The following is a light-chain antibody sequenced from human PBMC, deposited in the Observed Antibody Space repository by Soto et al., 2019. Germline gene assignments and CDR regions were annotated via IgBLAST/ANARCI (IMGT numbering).Light chain of an antibody. CDR3: QQLNTYPIT. Sequence: IQLTQSPSSLSASVGDRVTITCRASHGISSYLDWYQQKPGKALKLLIYTASTLQSGGPSRFSGSGSGTDFTLTISSLQPEDFATYYCQQLNTYPITFGQGTRXXIK. CDR2: TAS. J-gene: IGKJ5*01. CDR1: HGISSY. V-gene: IGKV1-9*01.